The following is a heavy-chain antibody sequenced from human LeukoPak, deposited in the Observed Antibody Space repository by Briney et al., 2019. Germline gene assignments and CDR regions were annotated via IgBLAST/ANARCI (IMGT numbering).Heavy chain of an antibody. CDR2: FDPGDGET. CDR3: ATTSKCYDILTGYPHDAFDI. J-gene: IGHJ3*02. D-gene: IGHD3-9*01. CDR1: GYTLTELS. Sequence: GASVKVSCKVSGYTLTELSMHWVRQAPGKGLEWMGGFDPGDGETIYAQKFQGRVTMTEDTSTDTAYMELSSLRSEDTAVYYCATTSKCYDILTGYPHDAFDIWGQGTMVTVSS. V-gene: IGHV1-24*01.